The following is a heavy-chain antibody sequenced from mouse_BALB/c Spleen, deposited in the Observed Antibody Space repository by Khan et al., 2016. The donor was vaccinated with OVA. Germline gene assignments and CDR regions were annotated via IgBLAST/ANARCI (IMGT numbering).Heavy chain of an antibody. D-gene: IGHD3-2*02. CDR3: SISGYGFGAY. CDR2: INPGSGDI. V-gene: IGHV1-54*03. Sequence: QVQLQQPGAELVRPGTSVQVSCKASGYAFTDYLIEWLKQRPGQGLEWIGVINPGSGDITYNEKFMDKATLTADKASSTAYMQLPSLPSDDSAVYFCSISGYGFGAYWGPGTLVTVSA. CDR1: GYAFTDYL. J-gene: IGHJ3*01.